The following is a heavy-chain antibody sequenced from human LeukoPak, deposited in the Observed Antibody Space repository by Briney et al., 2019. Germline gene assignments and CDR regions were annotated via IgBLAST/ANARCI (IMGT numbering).Heavy chain of an antibody. J-gene: IGHJ4*02. D-gene: IGHD5-18*01. V-gene: IGHV3-20*04. CDR1: GFTFDDYG. CDR3: AREAGYSYNFYFVH. Sequence: GGSLRLSCAASGFTFDDYGMSCVRQAPGKGLEWVSGINWNGDSTGYADSVKGRFTISRDNARNSLYLQMNSLRAEDTALYYCAREAGYSYNFYFVHWGQGTLVTVSS. CDR2: INWNGDST.